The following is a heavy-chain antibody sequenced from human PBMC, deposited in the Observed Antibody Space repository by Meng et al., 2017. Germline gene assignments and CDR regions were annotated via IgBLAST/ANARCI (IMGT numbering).Heavy chain of an antibody. CDR2: IKQDGSEK. Sequence: GGSLRPSCALSGFTSNSYWMSWVRQAPGKGLEWVAKIKQDGSEKCYVDSVKGRFTISRDNAKNSLYLQMNGLRTEDTAVYYCARVSVGSWLFYYYYGMDVWGQGTTVTVSS. CDR1: GFTSNSYW. J-gene: IGHJ6*02. V-gene: IGHV3-7*01. D-gene: IGHD3-9*01. CDR3: ARVSVGSWLFYYYYGMDV.